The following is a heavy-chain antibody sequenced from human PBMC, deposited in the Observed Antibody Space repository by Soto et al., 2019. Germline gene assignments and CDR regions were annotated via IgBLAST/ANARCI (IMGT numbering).Heavy chain of an antibody. D-gene: IGHD6-13*01. V-gene: IGHV1-69*01. CDR3: GRGRSDSSSWYGTIDY. CDR1: GGTFSSYA. J-gene: IGHJ4*02. CDR2: IIPILGTA. Sequence: QVQLVQSGAEVKKPGSSVKVSCKASGGTFSSYAISWVRQAPGQGLEWMGGIIPILGTANYAQKFQGRVTITADESTSTAYVELRSLRSEDTAVYYCGRGRSDSSSWYGTIDYWGQGTLVTDSS.